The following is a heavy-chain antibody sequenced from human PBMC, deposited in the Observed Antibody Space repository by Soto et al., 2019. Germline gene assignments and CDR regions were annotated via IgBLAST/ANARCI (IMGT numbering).Heavy chain of an antibody. CDR3: PRDYQSISWYGTDY. CDR2: IGSSSTTM. Sequence: EVQLVESGGGLVQSGGSLRLSCVASGFTFSTYGMNWVRQAPGKGLEWVSYIGSSSTTMYYADSVKGRFTMSRENGKNSLYLQMASLRVKDTAVYYCPRDYQSISWYGTDYWGQGTLVTVSS. CDR1: GFTFSTYG. V-gene: IGHV3-48*01. D-gene: IGHD3-3*02. J-gene: IGHJ4*02.